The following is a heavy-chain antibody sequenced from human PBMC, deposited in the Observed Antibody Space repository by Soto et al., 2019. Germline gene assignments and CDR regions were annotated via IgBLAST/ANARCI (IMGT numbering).Heavy chain of an antibody. Sequence: EVQLVESGGGLVQPGGSLRLSCAASGFTFSSYSMNWVRQAPGKGLEWVSYISSSSRTIYYADSVKGRFTISRDNAKNSLYLQMNSLRAEDTAVYYCARGTGDQPAFDIWGQGTMVTVSS. J-gene: IGHJ3*02. CDR3: ARGTGDQPAFDI. D-gene: IGHD7-27*01. V-gene: IGHV3-48*01. CDR2: ISSSSRTI. CDR1: GFTFSSYS.